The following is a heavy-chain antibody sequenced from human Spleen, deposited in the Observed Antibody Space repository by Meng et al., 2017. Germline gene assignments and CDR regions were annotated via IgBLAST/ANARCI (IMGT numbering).Heavy chain of an antibody. CDR2: LSSSGDTT. J-gene: IGHJ6*02. Sequence: GESLKISCAASGFMFINYAMNWVRQAPGKGLEWVSGLSSSGDTTYYPDSVKGRFTISRDNSKNTLYLQMNSLRAEDTAVYYCARDSELNSYYYYGMDVWGQGTTVTVSS. D-gene: IGHD1-26*01. V-gene: IGHV3-23*01. CDR3: ARDSELNSYYYYGMDV. CDR1: GFMFINYA.